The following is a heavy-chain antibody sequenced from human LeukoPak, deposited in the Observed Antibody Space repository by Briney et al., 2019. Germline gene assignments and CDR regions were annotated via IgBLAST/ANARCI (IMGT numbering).Heavy chain of an antibody. Sequence: GGSLRLSCVASGLTFTNYAMSWVRQAPGKGLEWVSGIFGSGGSTHYADSVKGRFTISRDNSKNTVYLQMNSQRAEDTAVYYCAKPTTGYSSGRFPGWAVDYWGQGTLVTVSS. CDR3: AKPTTGYSSGRFPGWAVDY. CDR1: GLTFTNYA. V-gene: IGHV3-23*01. D-gene: IGHD6-19*01. J-gene: IGHJ4*02. CDR2: IFGSGGST.